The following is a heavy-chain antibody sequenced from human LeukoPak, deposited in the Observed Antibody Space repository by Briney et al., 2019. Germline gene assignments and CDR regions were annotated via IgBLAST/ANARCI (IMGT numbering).Heavy chain of an antibody. V-gene: IGHV4-39*01. Sequence: PSETLSLTCTVSGGSISSSSYSWGWIRQPPGQGLEWIGSIYYSGSTYYNPSLKSRVTISVDTSKNQFSLKLSSVTAADTAVYYCARLDSSGYYTLDVWGQGTTVTVSS. J-gene: IGHJ6*02. CDR1: GGSISSSSYS. D-gene: IGHD3-22*01. CDR3: ARLDSSGYYTLDV. CDR2: IYYSGST.